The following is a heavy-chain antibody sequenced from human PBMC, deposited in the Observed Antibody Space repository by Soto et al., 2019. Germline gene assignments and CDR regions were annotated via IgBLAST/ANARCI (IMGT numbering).Heavy chain of an antibody. V-gene: IGHV4-39*01. J-gene: IGHJ4*02. Sequence: SETLSLTCTVSGGSISSSSYYWGWIRQPPGKGLEWIGSIYYSGSTYYNPSLKSRVTISVDTSKNQFSLKLSSVTAADTAVYYCARHMFITGYSSGWYYFDYWGQGTLVTVS. CDR1: GGSISSSSYY. D-gene: IGHD6-19*01. CDR3: ARHMFITGYSSGWYYFDY. CDR2: IYYSGST.